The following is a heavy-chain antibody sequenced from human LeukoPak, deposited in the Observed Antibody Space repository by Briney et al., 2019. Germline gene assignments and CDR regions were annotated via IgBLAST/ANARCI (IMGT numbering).Heavy chain of an antibody. CDR3: AKDRAYYSDSSGYYLVRAYDY. CDR1: GLTFRPYA. D-gene: IGHD3-22*01. CDR2: TSGVGGGT. V-gene: IGHV3-23*01. Sequence: QPGGPLSSSVEASGLTFRPYAMTWFGQPPGKGLDWSSGTSGVGGGTFYADSVKGRFTISRDNSKNTLYLQMNSLRAEDTAVYYCAKDRAYYSDSSGYYLVRAYDYWGQGTLVTVSS. J-gene: IGHJ4*02.